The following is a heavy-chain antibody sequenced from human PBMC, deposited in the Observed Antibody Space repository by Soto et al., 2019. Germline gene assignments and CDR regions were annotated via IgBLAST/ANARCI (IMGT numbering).Heavy chain of an antibody. CDR2: ISSSSTYT. D-gene: IGHD3-16*01. Sequence: PGGSLRLSCAASGFTLSDYYMSWIRQAPGKGLEWISCISSSSTYTKYADSVKGRFTISRDNAKNSLYLQMNGLRAEDTAVYYCARGGGIFDYWGQGTLVTVS. V-gene: IGHV3-11*06. CDR1: GFTLSDYY. CDR3: ARGGGIFDY. J-gene: IGHJ4*02.